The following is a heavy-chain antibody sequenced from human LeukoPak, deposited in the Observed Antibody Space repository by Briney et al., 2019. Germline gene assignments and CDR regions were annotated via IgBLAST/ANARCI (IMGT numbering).Heavy chain of an antibody. D-gene: IGHD1-26*01. V-gene: IGHV3-33*06. CDR3: AKDGLGIVGPYKALDY. CDR2: IWYDGSNT. Sequence: GGSLRLSCAASGFTLSSYGMHWVRQAPGKGLEWVAVIWYDGSNTYYADSVKGRFTISRDNSKNTLYLQMNSLRAEDTAVYYCAKDGLGIVGPYKALDYWGQGTLVTVSS. J-gene: IGHJ4*02. CDR1: GFTLSSYG.